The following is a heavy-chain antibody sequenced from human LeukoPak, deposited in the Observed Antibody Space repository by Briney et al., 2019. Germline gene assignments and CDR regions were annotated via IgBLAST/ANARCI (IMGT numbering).Heavy chain of an antibody. J-gene: IGHJ4*02. CDR2: INPNSGGT. V-gene: IGHV1-2*02. Sequence: ASVKVSCKASGYTFTGYYMHWVRQAPGQGLEWMGWINPNSGGTNYAQKFQGRVTMTRDTSISTAYMELSRLRSDDTAVYYCARDPADSSGYYPAAFDYWGQGTLVTVSS. CDR1: GYTFTGYY. CDR3: ARDPADSSGYYPAAFDY. D-gene: IGHD3-22*01.